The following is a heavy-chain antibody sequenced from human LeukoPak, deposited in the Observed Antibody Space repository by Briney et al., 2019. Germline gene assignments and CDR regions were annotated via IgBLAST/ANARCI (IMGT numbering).Heavy chain of an antibody. CDR2: IFPGDSGT. Sequence: GESLKISCRGAGYGFPTYWITWVRQTPTKGLEWMATIFPGDSGTKYSPSFQGQVTISADSSISTAYLQWSSLKVSDTATYYCARGIIGYFYYMDVWGEGTTVIVSS. J-gene: IGHJ6*03. CDR3: ARGIIGYFYYMDV. V-gene: IGHV5-51*01. CDR1: GYGFPTYW. D-gene: IGHD2/OR15-2a*01.